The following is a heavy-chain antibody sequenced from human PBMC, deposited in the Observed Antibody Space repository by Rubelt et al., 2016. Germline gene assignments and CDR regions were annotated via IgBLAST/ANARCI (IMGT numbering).Heavy chain of an antibody. CDR1: GDSISRWDFY. J-gene: IGHJ4*02. Sequence: QLQLQESGPGLVKPSETLSVTCTVSGDSISRWDFYWGWIRQPPGKGLEWIGTIYYSGRTYYNPSLRSRVTISVDASKNQFSLRLNSVTAADSAVYYCARPAGPSYYYYFDYWGQGILVTVSS. CDR2: IYYSGRT. CDR3: ARPAGPSYYYYFDY. V-gene: IGHV4-39*01. D-gene: IGHD3-22*01.